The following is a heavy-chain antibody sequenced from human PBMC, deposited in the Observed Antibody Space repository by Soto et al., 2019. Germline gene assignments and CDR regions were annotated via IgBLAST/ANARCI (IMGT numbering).Heavy chain of an antibody. CDR2: ISSSGGST. Sequence: EVQLLESGGGLVQPGGSLRLSCAASGFNFSSYAMSWVSQAPGKGLEWVSGISSSGGSTYYADSVKGRFTISRDNSKNTLFLRMNRPRVEDTAVYYCMRPAPRGRNYFYFGMDVWGQGTTVTVSS. CDR3: MRPAPRGRNYFYFGMDV. J-gene: IGHJ6*02. CDR1: GFNFSSYA. D-gene: IGHD3-10*01. V-gene: IGHV3-23*01.